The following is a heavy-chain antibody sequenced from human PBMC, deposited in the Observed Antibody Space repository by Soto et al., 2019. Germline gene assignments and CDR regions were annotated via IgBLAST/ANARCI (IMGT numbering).Heavy chain of an antibody. CDR2: MNPNSGNT. D-gene: IGHD3-16*02. V-gene: IGHV1-8*01. CDR3: ARVMITFGAVIANAFDI. CDR1: GYTFTSYD. J-gene: IGHJ3*02. Sequence: ASVKVSCKASGYTFTSYDINWVRQATGQGLEWMGWMNPNSGNTGYAQKFQGRVTMTRNTSISTAYMELSSLRSEDTAVYYCARVMITFGAVIANAFDIWGQGTMVTVSS.